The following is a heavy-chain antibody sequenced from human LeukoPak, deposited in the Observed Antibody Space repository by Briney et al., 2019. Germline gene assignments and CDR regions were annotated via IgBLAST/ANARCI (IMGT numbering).Heavy chain of an antibody. J-gene: IGHJ4*02. CDR3: ASHGDLDY. V-gene: IGHV4-61*02. CDR2: IYTSGST. D-gene: IGHD4-17*01. Sequence: SQTLSLTCTVSGGSISSGGYYWRWIRQPAGKGLEWIGRIYTSGSTNYNPSLKSRVTISVDTSKNQLSLKLSSVTAADTAVYYCASHGDLDYWGQGTLVTVSS. CDR1: GGSISSGGYY.